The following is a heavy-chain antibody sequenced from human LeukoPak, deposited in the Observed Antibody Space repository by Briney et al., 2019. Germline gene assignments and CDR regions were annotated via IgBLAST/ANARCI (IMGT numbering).Heavy chain of an antibody. J-gene: IGHJ4*02. Sequence: GGSLRLSCAASGFTFNTYSMNWVRQAPGKGLEWISYISDSSGTIYYADSVKGRFTISRDNSKNTLYLQMNSLRAEDTAVYYCAKDPDSEYWGQGTLVTVSS. D-gene: IGHD3-22*01. CDR1: GFTFNTYS. CDR2: ISDSSGTI. V-gene: IGHV3-48*01. CDR3: AKDPDSEY.